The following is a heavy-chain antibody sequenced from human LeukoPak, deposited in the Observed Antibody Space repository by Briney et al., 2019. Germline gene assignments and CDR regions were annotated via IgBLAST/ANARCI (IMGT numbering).Heavy chain of an antibody. J-gene: IGHJ6*02. CDR1: GLTFSGYD. CDR3: ARLRYYGMDV. Sequence: SGGSLRLSCAASGLTFSGYDMSWVRQAPGKGLEWVSYTSSSSSTIYYADSVKSRFTISRDNAKNSLYLQMNSLRAEDTAVYYCARLRYYGMDVWARGPRSPSP. V-gene: IGHV3-48*04. CDR2: TSSSSSTI.